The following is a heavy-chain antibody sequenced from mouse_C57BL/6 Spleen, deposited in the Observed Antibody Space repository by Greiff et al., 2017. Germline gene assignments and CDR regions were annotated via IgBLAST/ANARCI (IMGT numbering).Heavy chain of an antibody. V-gene: IGHV1-39*01. CDR3: ARGGDYYGSSPAWFAY. CDR1: GYSFTDYN. Sequence: EVKLVESGPELVKPGASVKISCKASGYSFTDYNMNWVKQSNGKSLEWIGVINPNYGTTSYNQKFKGKATLTVDQSSSTAYMQLNSLTSEDSAVYYCARGGDYYGSSPAWFAYWGQGTLVTVSA. J-gene: IGHJ3*01. CDR2: INPNYGTT. D-gene: IGHD1-1*01.